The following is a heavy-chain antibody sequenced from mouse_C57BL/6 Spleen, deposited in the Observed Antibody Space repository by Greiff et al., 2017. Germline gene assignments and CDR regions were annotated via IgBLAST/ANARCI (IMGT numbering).Heavy chain of an antibody. V-gene: IGHV5-9*01. CDR1: GFTFSSYT. D-gene: IGHD2-4*01. CDR3: ARHGDYAAFDY. J-gene: IGHJ2*01. Sequence: EVQVVESGGGLVKPGGSLKLSCAASGFTFSSYTMSWVRQTPEQRLEWVATISGGGGNTYYPDSVKGRFTISRDNAKNTLYLQMSSLRSEDTALYYCARHGDYAAFDYWGQGTTLTVSS. CDR2: ISGGGGNT.